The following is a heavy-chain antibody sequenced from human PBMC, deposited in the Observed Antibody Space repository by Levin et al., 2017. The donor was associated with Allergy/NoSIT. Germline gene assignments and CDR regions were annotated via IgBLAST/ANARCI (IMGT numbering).Heavy chain of an antibody. D-gene: IGHD4-17*01. J-gene: IGHJ6*03. CDR3: ARLANYGDRYYYMDV. Sequence: SETLSLTCTVSGGSISSYYWSWIRQPPGKGLEWIGYIYYSGSTNYNPSLKSRVTISVDTSKNQFSLKLSSVTAADTAVYYCARLANYGDRYYYMDVWGKGTTVTVSS. CDR1: GGSISSYY. CDR2: IYYSGST. V-gene: IGHV4-59*08.